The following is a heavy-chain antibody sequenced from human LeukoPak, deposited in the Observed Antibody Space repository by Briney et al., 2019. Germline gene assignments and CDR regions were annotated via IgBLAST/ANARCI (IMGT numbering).Heavy chain of an antibody. Sequence: PSETLSLTCAVYGGSFSGYYWSWIRQPPGKGLEWIGEINRSGSTNYNPSLKSRVTISGDTSKNQFSLKLSSVTAADTAVYYCARGKAAVAGILIDYWGQGTLVTVSS. D-gene: IGHD6-19*01. CDR3: ARGKAAVAGILIDY. V-gene: IGHV4-34*01. CDR1: GGSFSGYY. CDR2: INRSGST. J-gene: IGHJ4*02.